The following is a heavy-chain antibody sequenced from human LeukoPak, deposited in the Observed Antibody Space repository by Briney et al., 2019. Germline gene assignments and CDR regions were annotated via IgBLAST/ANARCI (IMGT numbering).Heavy chain of an antibody. CDR1: GFTFDDYA. V-gene: IGHV3-20*04. D-gene: IGHD6-19*01. J-gene: IGHJ4*02. Sequence: PGGSLRLSCAASGFTFDDYAMHWVRQAPGKGLEWVSGINWNGGSTGYADSVKGRFTISRDNAKNSLYLQMNSLRAEDTALYYCAREIGSGWYNYFDYWGQGTLVTVSS. CDR3: AREIGSGWYNYFDY. CDR2: INWNGGST.